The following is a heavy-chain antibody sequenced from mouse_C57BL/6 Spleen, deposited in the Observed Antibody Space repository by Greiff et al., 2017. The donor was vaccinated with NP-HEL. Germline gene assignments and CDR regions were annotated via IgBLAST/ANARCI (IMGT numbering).Heavy chain of an antibody. CDR3: TRAGGYYDYWYFDV. D-gene: IGHD2-3*01. V-gene: IGHV5-9-1*02. Sequence: EVQVVESGEGLVKPGGSLKLSCAASGFTFSSYAMSWVRQTPEKRLEWVAYISSGGDYIYYADTVKGRFTISRDNARNTLYLQMSSLKSEDTAMYYCTRAGGYYDYWYFDVWGTGTTVTVSS. CDR2: ISSGGDYI. J-gene: IGHJ1*03. CDR1: GFTFSSYA.